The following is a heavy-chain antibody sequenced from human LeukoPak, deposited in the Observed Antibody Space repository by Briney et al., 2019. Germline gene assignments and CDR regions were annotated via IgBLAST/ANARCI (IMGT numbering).Heavy chain of an antibody. CDR1: GGSISSGGYS. CDR2: IYYSGST. J-gene: IGHJ4*02. CDR3: ARHHSSGWYYFDY. Sequence: PSQTLSLTCAVSGGSISSGGYSWSWIRQPPGKGLEWIGYIYYSGSTNYNPSLKSRVTISVDTSKNQFSLKLSSVTAADTAVYYCARHHSSGWYYFDYWGQGTLVTVSS. V-gene: IGHV4-30-4*07. D-gene: IGHD6-19*01.